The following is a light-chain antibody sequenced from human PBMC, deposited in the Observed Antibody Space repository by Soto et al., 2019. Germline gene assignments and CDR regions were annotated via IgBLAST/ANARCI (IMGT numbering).Light chain of an antibody. J-gene: IGKJ5*01. Sequence: IVLTQSPAALSLSPGERATLSCRAGQGVTTNFAWYEQKSGQSPRLLIYDVSISATSVPARCSSSGADADFTLTISGLQSEDSAVYFYQQYNKCPFSFGQGTRLEIK. CDR1: QGVTTN. V-gene: IGKV3-15*01. CDR2: DVS. CDR3: QQYNKCPFS.